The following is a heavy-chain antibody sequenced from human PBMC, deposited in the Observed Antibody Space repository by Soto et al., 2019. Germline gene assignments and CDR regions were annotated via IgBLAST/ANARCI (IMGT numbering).Heavy chain of an antibody. CDR1: GFTFSSYG. J-gene: IGHJ4*02. D-gene: IGHD6-13*01. CDR3: AKGASSSWLYYFDY. CDR2: ISYDGSNK. Sequence: QVQLVESGGGVVQPGRSLRLSCAASGFTFSSYGMHWVRQAPGKGLEWVAVISYDGSNKYYADSVKGRFTISRDNSKNSLYLQMNSLRAEDTAVYYCAKGASSSWLYYFDYWGQGTLVTVSS. V-gene: IGHV3-30*18.